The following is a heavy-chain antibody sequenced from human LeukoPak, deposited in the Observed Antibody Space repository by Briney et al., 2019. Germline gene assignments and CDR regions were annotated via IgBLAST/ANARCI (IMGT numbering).Heavy chain of an antibody. J-gene: IGHJ4*02. D-gene: IGHD3-22*01. CDR1: GYTFTGYY. CDR3: ARDRPGYSDDFDY. CDR2: INPDSGGT. V-gene: IGHV1-2*02. Sequence: GASVKVSCKASGYTFTGYYMYWVQQAPGQGLEWMGWINPDSGGTNYAQEFQGRVTMTRDTSISTAYMELSRLRSDDTAVYYCARDRPGYSDDFDYWGQGTLVTVSS.